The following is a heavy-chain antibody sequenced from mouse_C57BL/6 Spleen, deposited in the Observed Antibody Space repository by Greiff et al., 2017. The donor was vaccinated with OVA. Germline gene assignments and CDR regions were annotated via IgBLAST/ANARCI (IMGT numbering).Heavy chain of an antibody. CDR2: INPSTGGT. CDR1: GYSFTGYY. J-gene: IGHJ3*01. V-gene: IGHV1-42*01. CDR3: ASGLPWFAY. Sequence: DVQLQESGPELVKPGASVKISCKASGYSFTGYYMNWVKQSPEKSLEWIGEINPSTGGTTYNQKFKAKATLTVDKSSSTAYMHLKSLTSEDSAVYYCASGLPWFAYWGQGTLVTVSA. D-gene: IGHD2-13*01.